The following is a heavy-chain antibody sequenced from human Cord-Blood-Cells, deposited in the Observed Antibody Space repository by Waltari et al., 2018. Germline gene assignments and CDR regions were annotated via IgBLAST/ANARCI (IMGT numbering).Heavy chain of an antibody. J-gene: IGHJ4*02. Sequence: EVQLVQSGAEVQKPGESLKIACKGSGYRFTSYWIGWVRQMPGKGLEWMGIIYPGDSDTRYSPSFQGQVTISADKSISTAYLQWSSLKASDTAMYYCARLPYYDFWSGYYDYWGQGTLVTVSS. CDR1: GYRFTSYW. CDR3: ARLPYYDFWSGYYDY. V-gene: IGHV5-51*01. D-gene: IGHD3-3*01. CDR2: IYPGDSDT.